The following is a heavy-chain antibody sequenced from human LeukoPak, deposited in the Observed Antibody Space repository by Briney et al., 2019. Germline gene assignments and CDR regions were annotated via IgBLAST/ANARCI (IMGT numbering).Heavy chain of an antibody. Sequence: GGSLRLSCAASGFTFSSYAMSWVRQAPGKGLEWVSAISGSGGSTYYADSVKGRFTISRDNSKNTLYLQMNSLRAEDTAVYYCAKDLAAVRAVAGTGLFDYWGQGTLVTVSS. CDR3: AKDLAAVRAVAGTGLFDY. CDR1: GFTFSSYA. V-gene: IGHV3-23*01. CDR2: ISGSGGST. J-gene: IGHJ4*02. D-gene: IGHD6-19*01.